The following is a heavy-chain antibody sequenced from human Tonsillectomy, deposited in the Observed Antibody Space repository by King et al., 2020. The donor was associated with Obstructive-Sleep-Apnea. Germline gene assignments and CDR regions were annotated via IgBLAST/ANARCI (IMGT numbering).Heavy chain of an antibody. Sequence: AQLVQSGGGLVQPGGSLRLSCEVSGFTFSDYWLTWVRQAPGKGLEWVANIKRDGSKKYYVGSVKGRFTISRDNAKKSLSLQMNSLRAEDTAVYYCAREVEHDAFDIWGRGTMVTVSS. V-gene: IGHV3-7*03. CDR2: IKRDGSKK. CDR1: GFTFSDYW. CDR3: AREVEHDAFDI. J-gene: IGHJ3*02. D-gene: IGHD5-24*01.